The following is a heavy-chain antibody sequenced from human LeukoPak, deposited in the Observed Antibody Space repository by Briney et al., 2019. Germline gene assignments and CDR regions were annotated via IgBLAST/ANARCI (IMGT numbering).Heavy chain of an antibody. CDR2: IYPGDSDT. Sequence: GESLKISCKGSGYSFTSYWIGWVRQMPGKGLEWMGIIYPGDSDTRYSPSFQGQVTISADKSISTAYLQWSSLKASDIAMYYCARSGSITYYYDSSGYFFDYWGQGTLVTVSS. V-gene: IGHV5-51*01. J-gene: IGHJ4*02. CDR1: GYSFTSYW. CDR3: ARSGSITYYYDSSGYFFDY. D-gene: IGHD3-22*01.